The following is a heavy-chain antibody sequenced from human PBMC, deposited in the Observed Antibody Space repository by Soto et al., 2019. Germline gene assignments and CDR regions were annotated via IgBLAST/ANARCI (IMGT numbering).Heavy chain of an antibody. CDR2: MNPNSGNT. CDR1: GYTFTSYD. V-gene: IGHV1-8*01. Sequence: GASVKVSCKASGYTFTSYDINWVRQATGQGLEWMGWMNPNSGNTGYAQKFQGRVTMTRNTSISTAYMELSSLRSEDTAVYYCARLFGFYDFWSGYSYYYMDVWGKGTTVTVSS. CDR3: ARLFGFYDFWSGYSYYYMDV. D-gene: IGHD3-3*01. J-gene: IGHJ6*03.